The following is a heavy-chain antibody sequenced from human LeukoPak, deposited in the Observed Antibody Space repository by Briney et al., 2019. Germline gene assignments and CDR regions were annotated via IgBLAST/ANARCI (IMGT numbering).Heavy chain of an antibody. J-gene: IGHJ4*02. D-gene: IGHD3-16*01. CDR1: GFAFSRYG. Sequence: GGSLRLSCAASGFAFSRYGMHWVRQAPGKGLYWVAVISSDGSDIYYGDSVKGRFTISRDNAKNSLYLQMNSLRAEDTAVYYCARDQGGVGYWGQGTLVTVSS. CDR3: ARDQGGVGY. CDR2: ISSDGSDI. V-gene: IGHV3-30*03.